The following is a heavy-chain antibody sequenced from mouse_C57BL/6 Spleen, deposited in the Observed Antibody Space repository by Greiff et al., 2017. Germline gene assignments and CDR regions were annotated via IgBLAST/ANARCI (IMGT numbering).Heavy chain of an antibody. CDR2: IHPNSGST. J-gene: IGHJ4*01. D-gene: IGHD2-12*01. Sequence: QVQLQQPGAELVKPGASVKLSCKASGYTFTSYWMHWVKQRPGQGLEWIGMIHPNSGSTNYNEKFKSKATLTVDKSSSTAYMQLSSLTSEDSAVYYCARLRRSYAMDYWGQGTSVTVSS. V-gene: IGHV1-64*01. CDR3: ARLRRSYAMDY. CDR1: GYTFTSYW.